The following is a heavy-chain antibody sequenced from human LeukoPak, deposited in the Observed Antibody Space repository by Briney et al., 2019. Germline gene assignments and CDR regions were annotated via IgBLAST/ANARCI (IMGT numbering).Heavy chain of an antibody. CDR1: GGSISSGGYY. CDR3: ARFRRQGRFLEWLQHAFDI. Sequence: SSETLSLTCTVSGGSISSGGYYWSWIRQHPGKGLEWIGYIYYSGSTYYNPSLKSRVTISVDTSRNQFSLKLSSVTAADTAVYYCARFRRQGRFLEWLQHAFDIWGQGTMVTVSS. J-gene: IGHJ3*02. V-gene: IGHV4-31*03. CDR2: IYYSGST. D-gene: IGHD3-3*01.